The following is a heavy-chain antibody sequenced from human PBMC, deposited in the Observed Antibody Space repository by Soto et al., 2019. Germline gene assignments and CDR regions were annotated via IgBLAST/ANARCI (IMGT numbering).Heavy chain of an antibody. V-gene: IGHV3-9*01. CDR2: INWNSGSI. CDR1: GFTFDDYA. CDR3: VKDESINWYSGHFRH. D-gene: IGHD6-13*01. J-gene: IGHJ1*01. Sequence: QPGGSLRLSCAASGFTFDDYAMHWVRQVPGKDLEWVSGINWNSGSIGYGDSVKGRFAISRDNAKNSLHLQMNSLSAEDTAFYYCVKDESINWYSGHFRHWGQGTLVTVSS.